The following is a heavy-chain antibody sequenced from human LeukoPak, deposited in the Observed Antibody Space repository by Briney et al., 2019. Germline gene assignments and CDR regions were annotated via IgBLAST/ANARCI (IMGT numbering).Heavy chain of an antibody. D-gene: IGHD4-17*01. CDR3: ARAFYGDYGY. CDR1: GGSFSGYY. CDR2: INHSGST. V-gene: IGHV4-34*01. Sequence: ASETLSLTCAVYGGSFSGYYWSWIRQPPGKGLEWIGEINHSGSTNYNPSLKSRVTISVDTSKNQFSLKLSSVTAADTAVYYCARAFYGDYGYWGQGTLVTVSS. J-gene: IGHJ4*02.